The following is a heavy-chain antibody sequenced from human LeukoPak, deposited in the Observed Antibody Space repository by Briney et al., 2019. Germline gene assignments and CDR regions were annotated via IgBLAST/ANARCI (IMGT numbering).Heavy chain of an antibody. J-gene: IGHJ5*02. CDR1: GFTFS. CDR2: IRHDGTDQ. CDR3: AKDGNWASVS. V-gene: IGHV3-30*02. D-gene: IGHD7-27*01. Sequence: SGGSLRLSCVGSGFTFSVHWVRQVPGKGLEWLTFIRHDGTDQHYADSVRGRFTISRDNSKNTVYLQMNSLRPEDTALYYCAKDGNWASVSWGQGTLVTVSP.